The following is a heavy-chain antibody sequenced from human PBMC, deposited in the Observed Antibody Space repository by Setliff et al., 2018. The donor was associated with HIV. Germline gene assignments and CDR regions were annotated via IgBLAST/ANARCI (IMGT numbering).Heavy chain of an antibody. CDR3: ARGTYYYYYYMDV. CDR1: GGSFSGHY. V-gene: IGHV4-34*01. J-gene: IGHJ6*03. CDR2: INHSGST. Sequence: SETLSLTCAVYGGSFSGHYWSWIRQPPGKGLEWIGEINHSGSTNYNPSLKSRVTTSVDTSKNQFTLRLTSVTAADTAVYFCARGTYYYYYYMDVWGKGTTVTVSS.